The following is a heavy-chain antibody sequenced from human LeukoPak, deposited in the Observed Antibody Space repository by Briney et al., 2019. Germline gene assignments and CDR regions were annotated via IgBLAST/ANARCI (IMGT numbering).Heavy chain of an antibody. D-gene: IGHD6-13*01. Sequence: ASVKVSCKASGYAFTSCGISWVRQAPGQGLEWMGMINPSGGSTSYAQKFQGRVTMTRDTSTSTVYMELSSLRSEDTAVYYCARSDTAAVFDAFDFWGQGTMVTVSS. V-gene: IGHV1-46*01. J-gene: IGHJ3*01. CDR2: INPSGGST. CDR3: ARSDTAAVFDAFDF. CDR1: GYAFTSCG.